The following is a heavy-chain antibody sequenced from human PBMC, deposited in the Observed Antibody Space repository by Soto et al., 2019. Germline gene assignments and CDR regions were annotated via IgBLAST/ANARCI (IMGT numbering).Heavy chain of an antibody. CDR2: IYYGGSM. D-gene: IGHD6-6*01. Sequence: PSDTLSLTCTVSGGSISSGDYYWSWIRQPPGKGLEWIGYIYYGGSMSYNPSLKSRVTISVDTSKNQFSLKLTSVTAADTAVYYCARARSFEYWAQGTLVTVSS. CDR3: ARARSFEY. CDR1: GGSISSGDYY. V-gene: IGHV4-30-4*02. J-gene: IGHJ4*02.